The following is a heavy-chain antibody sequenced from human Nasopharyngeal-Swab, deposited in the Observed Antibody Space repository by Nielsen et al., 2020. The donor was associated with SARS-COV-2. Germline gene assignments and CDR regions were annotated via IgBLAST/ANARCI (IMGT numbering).Heavy chain of an antibody. V-gene: IGHV1-69*13. Sequence: SVKVSCKASGGTFCSYAISWVRQATGQGLEWMGGIIPIFGTANYAQKFQGRVTITADESTSTAYMELSSLRSEDTAVYYCARDFTPEEGDYWGQGTLVTVSS. CDR3: ARDFTPEEGDY. D-gene: IGHD1-14*01. CDR2: IIPIFGTA. J-gene: IGHJ4*02. CDR1: GGTFCSYA.